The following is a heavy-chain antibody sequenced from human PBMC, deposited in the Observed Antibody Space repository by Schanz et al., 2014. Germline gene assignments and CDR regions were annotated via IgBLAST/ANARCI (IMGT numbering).Heavy chain of an antibody. CDR2: ISGSGVIT. CDR1: GFTFSTYA. Sequence: EVQLVESGGGLVQPGGSLRLSCATSGFTFSTYAMSWVRQAPGKGLEWVSGISGSGVITSYEDSVKGRFTISRDNSKSTLYLQMNSLRADDTAIYYCAKYRYSVFDFDYWGQGTLVTVSS. D-gene: IGHD3-16*02. CDR3: AKYRYSVFDFDY. J-gene: IGHJ4*02. V-gene: IGHV3-23*04.